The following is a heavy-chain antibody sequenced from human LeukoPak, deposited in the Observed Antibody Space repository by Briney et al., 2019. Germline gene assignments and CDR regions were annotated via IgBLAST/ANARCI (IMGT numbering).Heavy chain of an antibody. CDR2: IKSKTDGGTT. J-gene: IGHJ4*02. CDR3: TTLAVAG. Sequence: GGSLRLSCAASGFTFNNAWTSWVRQAPGKGLEWVGRIKSKTDGGTTDHAAPVKGRFTISRDDSENTLYLQMNSLKTEGTAMYYCTTLAVAGGGQGTLVTVSS. V-gene: IGHV3-15*01. CDR1: GFTFNNAW. D-gene: IGHD6-19*01.